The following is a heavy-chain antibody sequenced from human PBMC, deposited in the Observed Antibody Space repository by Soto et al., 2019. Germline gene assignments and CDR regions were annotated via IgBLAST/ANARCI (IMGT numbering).Heavy chain of an antibody. CDR3: ARDREAGYNFYYGMDV. D-gene: IGHD6-19*01. CDR1: GADINTYS. CDR2: IYTSASI. Sequence: SETLSLTCSVSGADINTYSWTWIRQPAGKGLEWIGRIYTSASINYNPSLKGRVTLSVDTSTDQVSLRLASVTAADTAIYYCARDREAGYNFYYGMDVWGQGTTVTVSS. J-gene: IGHJ6*02. V-gene: IGHV4-4*07.